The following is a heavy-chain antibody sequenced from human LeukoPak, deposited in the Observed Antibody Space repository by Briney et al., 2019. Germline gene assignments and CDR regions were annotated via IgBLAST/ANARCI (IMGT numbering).Heavy chain of an antibody. J-gene: IGHJ6*04. CDR3: ARRARRGGSASCYGSGMDV. V-gene: IGHV3-48*03. Sequence: PGGSLRLSCEASGFTFSSYEMNWVRQAPGKGLDLVSYITSSGSTIYYADSVKGRFTISRDNADNSLYLQMNSLRAEDTAVYYCARRARRGGSASCYGSGMDVWGRGTTVTVSS. CDR2: ITSSGSTI. CDR1: GFTFSSYE. D-gene: IGHD2-2*01.